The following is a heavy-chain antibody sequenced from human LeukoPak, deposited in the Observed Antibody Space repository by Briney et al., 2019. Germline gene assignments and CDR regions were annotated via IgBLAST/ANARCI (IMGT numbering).Heavy chain of an antibody. CDR2: TSAYNGNT. V-gene: IGHV1-18*01. J-gene: IGHJ6*02. CDR3: ARDRFLEVDYYYGMDV. Sequence: ASVKVSCKASGYTFTRYGLSWVRQAPGQGLEGMGWTSAYNGNTKYAQRLQGRVTMTTDTSTSTAYMELTSLRSDDTAVYYCARDRFLEVDYYYGMDVWGQGTTVTVSS. CDR1: GYTFTRYG. D-gene: IGHD3-3*01.